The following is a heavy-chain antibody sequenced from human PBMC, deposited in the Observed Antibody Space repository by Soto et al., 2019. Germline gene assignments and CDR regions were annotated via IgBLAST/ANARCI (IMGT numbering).Heavy chain of an antibody. J-gene: IGHJ4*02. CDR1: GFTVTSSY. CDR2: VYSNGAT. Sequence: EVLLVESGGGLVQPGGSLRLSCAASGFTVTSSYMSWVRQAPGKGLECVSLVYSNGATYYADSVKGRFTISRDTFRNTLDLQMNSLRAEDTAVYYCARDSRLRSVGDYWGQGTVVTVSS. CDR3: ARDSRLRSVGDY. V-gene: IGHV3-66*01. D-gene: IGHD3-3*01.